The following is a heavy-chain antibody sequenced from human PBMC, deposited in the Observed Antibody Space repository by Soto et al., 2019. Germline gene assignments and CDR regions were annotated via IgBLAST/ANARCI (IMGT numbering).Heavy chain of an antibody. D-gene: IGHD3-22*01. CDR3: AKVYYYDSSGYDY. CDR1: GFTFSSYG. J-gene: IGHJ4*02. CDR2: ISYDGSNK. V-gene: IGHV3-30*18. Sequence: ESGGGVVQPGRSLRLSCAASGFTFSSYGMHWVRQAPGKGLEWVAVISYDGSNKYYADSVKGRFTISRDNSKNTLYLQMNSLRAEDTAVYYCAKVYYYDSSGYDYWGQGTLVTVSS.